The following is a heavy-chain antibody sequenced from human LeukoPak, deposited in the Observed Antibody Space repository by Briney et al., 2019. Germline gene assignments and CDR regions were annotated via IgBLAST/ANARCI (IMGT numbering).Heavy chain of an antibody. CDR2: ISYDGSNK. V-gene: IGHV3-30*03. D-gene: IGHD3-22*01. CDR3: ARGSTYYDSSGQVPFDY. J-gene: IGHJ4*02. CDR1: GFTFSSYG. Sequence: GGSLRLSCAASGFTFSSYGMHWVRQAPGKGLEWVAVISYDGSNKYYADSVKGRFTISRDNSKNTLYLQMNSLRAEDTAVYYCARGSTYYDSSGQVPFDYWGQGTLVTVSS.